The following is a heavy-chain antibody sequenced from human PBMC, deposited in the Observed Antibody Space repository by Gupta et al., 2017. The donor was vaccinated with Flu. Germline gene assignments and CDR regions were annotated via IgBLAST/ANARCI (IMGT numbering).Heavy chain of an antibody. J-gene: IGHJ4*02. D-gene: IGHD2-21*01. V-gene: IGHV4-61*02. CDR3: ARGRGDWTYYFDY. CDR2: IYTSGST. CDR1: GGSISSGSYH. Sequence: QVQLQESGPGLVKPSQTLSLTCTVSGGSISSGSYHWSWIRQPAGKGLEWIGRIYTSGSTNYNPSLKRRVTISVDTSKNQFSLKLSSVTAADTAVYYCARGRGDWTYYFDYWGQGTLVTVSS.